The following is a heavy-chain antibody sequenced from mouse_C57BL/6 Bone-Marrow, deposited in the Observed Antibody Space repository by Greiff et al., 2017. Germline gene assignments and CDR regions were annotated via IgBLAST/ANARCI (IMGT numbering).Heavy chain of an antibody. CDR1: GYTFTSYG. V-gene: IGHV1-81*01. Sequence: QVQLQQSGAELARPGASVKLSCKASGYTFTSYGISWVKQRTGQGLEWIGEIYPRSGNTYYNEKFKGKATLTADKSSSTAYMELRSLPSEDSAVYFCAYDGYRHYYAMDYWGQGTSVTVSS. CDR2: IYPRSGNT. CDR3: AYDGYRHYYAMDY. D-gene: IGHD2-3*01. J-gene: IGHJ4*01.